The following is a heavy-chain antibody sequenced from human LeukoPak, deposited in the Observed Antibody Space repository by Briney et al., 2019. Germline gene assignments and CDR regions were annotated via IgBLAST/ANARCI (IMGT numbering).Heavy chain of an antibody. CDR3: AKGVLWELLRNSFFDY. J-gene: IGHJ4*02. D-gene: IGHD1-26*01. Sequence: GGSLRLSCAASGFTFSSYGMHWVRQAPGKGLEWVAVISYDGGNKYYADSVKGRFTISRDNSKNTLYLQMNSLRAEDTAVYYCAKGVLWELLRNSFFDYWGQGTLVTVSS. CDR1: GFTFSSYG. CDR2: ISYDGGNK. V-gene: IGHV3-30*18.